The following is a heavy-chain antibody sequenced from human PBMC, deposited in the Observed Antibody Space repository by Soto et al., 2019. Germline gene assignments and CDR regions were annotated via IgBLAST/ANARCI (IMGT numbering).Heavy chain of an antibody. V-gene: IGHV4-34*01. CDR2: INHSGST. CDR3: ARTSKFDC. CDR1: CGSFRGYY. J-gene: IGHJ4*02. D-gene: IGHD6-6*01. Sequence: QVQLQQWGARLLKPSETLSLTCAVYCGSFRGYYWSWIRQPPGKGLEWIGEINHSGSTNYNPSLKSRVTMSVDTSKNQFSLKLSSVTAADTAVYYCARTSKFDCWGQGTLVTVSS.